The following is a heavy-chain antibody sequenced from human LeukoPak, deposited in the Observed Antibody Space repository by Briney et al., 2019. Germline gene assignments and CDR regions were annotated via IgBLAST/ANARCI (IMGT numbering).Heavy chain of an antibody. J-gene: IGHJ4*02. CDR2: ISGGGSTT. CDR1: GFSFSNYA. Sequence: GGSLRLSCVASGFSFSNYAMSWVRQAPGKGLQWVSTISGGGSTTYYADSVKGRFTTSRDNSNNALYLQFNSLRAEDTATYYCAKGAQGAAAGALYWFHYWGQGTLVTVTS. CDR3: AKGAQGAAAGALYWFHY. D-gene: IGHD6-13*01. V-gene: IGHV3-23*01.